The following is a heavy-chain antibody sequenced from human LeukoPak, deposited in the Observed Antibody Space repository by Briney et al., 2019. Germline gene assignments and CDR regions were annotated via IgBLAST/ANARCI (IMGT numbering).Heavy chain of an antibody. CDR3: ASFSYYYDSSDYWGAYYFDY. J-gene: IGHJ4*02. CDR2: IYTSGST. CDR1: GGSISSYY. V-gene: IGHV4-4*07. Sequence: SETLSLTRTVSGGSISSYYWSWIRQPAGKGLEWIGRIYTSGSTNYNPSLKSRVTMSVDTSKNQFSLKLSSVTAADTAVYYCASFSYYYDSSDYWGAYYFDYWGQGTLVTVSS. D-gene: IGHD3-22*01.